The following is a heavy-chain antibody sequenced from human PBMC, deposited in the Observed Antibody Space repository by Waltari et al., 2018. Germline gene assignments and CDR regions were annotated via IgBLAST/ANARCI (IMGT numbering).Heavy chain of an antibody. J-gene: IGHJ6*02. CDR2: INPNSGGT. CDR3: ARGFIGVRGFMDV. Sequence: QVQLVQSGAEVKKPGASVKVSCKASGYTFTGYYMHWVRQAPGQGLEWRGWINPNSGGTNYAQKCRGWCPMTRDTSISTAYMELSRLRSDDTAVYYWARGFIGVRGFMDVWGQGTTVTVSS. CDR1: GYTFTGYY. D-gene: IGHD3-10*01. V-gene: IGHV1-2*04.